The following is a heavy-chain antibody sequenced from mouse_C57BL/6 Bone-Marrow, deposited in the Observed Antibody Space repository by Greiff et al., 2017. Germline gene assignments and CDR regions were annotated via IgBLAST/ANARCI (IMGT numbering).Heavy chain of an antibody. D-gene: IGHD1-1*01. CDR1: GFSLTSYG. CDR2: IWSDGST. Sequence: VKLLQPGPGLVAPSQSLSITCTASGFSLTSYGVSWVRQPPGKGLEWLGVIWSDGSTNYYSAHISRLSISKDNPKCQAFLKLNSLQTDDTATYYCATPYYYGSSDGWFAYWGQGTLVTVSA. V-gene: IGHV2-3*01. J-gene: IGHJ3*01. CDR3: ATPYYYGSSDGWFAY.